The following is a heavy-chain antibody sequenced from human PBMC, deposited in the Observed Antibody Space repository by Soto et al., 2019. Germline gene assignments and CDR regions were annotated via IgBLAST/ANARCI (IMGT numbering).Heavy chain of an antibody. V-gene: IGHV3-9*01. CDR1: GFTFDDYA. Sequence: EVQLAESGGGLVQPGRSLRLSCAASGFTFDDYAMHWVRQAPGKGLEWVSGISWNSGSIGYADSVKGRFTISRDNAKNSLYLQMNSLRAEDTALYYCAKDEGYCTNGVCYTLDYWGQGTLVTVSS. CDR2: ISWNSGSI. J-gene: IGHJ4*02. CDR3: AKDEGYCTNGVCYTLDY. D-gene: IGHD2-8*01.